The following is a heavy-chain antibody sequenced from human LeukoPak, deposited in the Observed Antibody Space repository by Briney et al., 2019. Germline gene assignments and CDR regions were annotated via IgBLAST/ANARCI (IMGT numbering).Heavy chain of an antibody. CDR2: INGGGGST. Sequence: GGSLRLSCAASGFTFSNYAMSWVRQAPGKGLEWVSAINGGGGSTYYADSVEGRFTISRDNSKNTLYLQMSSLRAEDTAVYYCAKDHYGYFDYWGQGTLVTVSS. CDR1: GFTFSNYA. CDR3: AKDHYGYFDY. J-gene: IGHJ4*02. D-gene: IGHD4-17*01. V-gene: IGHV3-23*01.